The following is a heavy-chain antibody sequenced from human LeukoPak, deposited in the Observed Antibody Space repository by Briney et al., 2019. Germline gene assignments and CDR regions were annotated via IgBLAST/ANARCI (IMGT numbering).Heavy chain of an antibody. CDR3: ARGYSSGWYYY. V-gene: IGHV4-59*08. CDR1: GRSMSSYY. Sequence: SQTLSLTCTVSGRSMSSYYWSCIRHPPRRGREWVGYIHYSGSTNYNPSLKSRVTISVDPSKNQFSPKRAAVTPPDTAVHYCARGYSSGWYYYWGQGTLVTVSS. D-gene: IGHD6-19*01. CDR2: IHYSGST. J-gene: IGHJ4*02.